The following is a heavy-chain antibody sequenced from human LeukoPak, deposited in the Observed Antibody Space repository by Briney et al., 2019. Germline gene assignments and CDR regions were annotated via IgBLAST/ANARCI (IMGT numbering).Heavy chain of an antibody. CDR1: GGSISSNY. V-gene: IGHV4-59*01. Sequence: SETLSLTCTVSGGSISSNYWSWLRQPPGGGLEWLGCIYYSGSTIYNPSLKSRVTISVDTSKNQFSLKLSSVTAADTAVYYCARRAYSSGYYYFDYWGQGTLVTVSS. CDR2: IYYSGST. J-gene: IGHJ4*02. CDR3: ARRAYSSGYYYFDY. D-gene: IGHD3-22*01.